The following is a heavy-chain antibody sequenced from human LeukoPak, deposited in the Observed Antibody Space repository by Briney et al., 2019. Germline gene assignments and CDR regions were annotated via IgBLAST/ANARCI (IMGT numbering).Heavy chain of an antibody. Sequence: GGSLRLSCAGSGFTFGGYGMHWFCQTPGKGLEWVAVIAYDGSRAFYADSVKGRFTISRDNSKNTMSVQMDDLRAEDTAVYYCTRYNNDHFDYWGQGTLVTVSS. CDR3: TRYNNDHFDY. CDR2: IAYDGSRA. D-gene: IGHD1-14*01. CDR1: GFTFGGYG. J-gene: IGHJ4*02. V-gene: IGHV3-33*01.